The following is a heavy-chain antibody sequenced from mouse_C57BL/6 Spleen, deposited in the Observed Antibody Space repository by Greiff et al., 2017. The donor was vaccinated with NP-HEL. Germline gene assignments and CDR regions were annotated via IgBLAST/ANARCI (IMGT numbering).Heavy chain of an antibody. CDR3: ARRDDYDGRDY. V-gene: IGHV1-4*01. CDR2: INPSSGYT. J-gene: IGHJ2*01. D-gene: IGHD2-4*01. CDR1: GYTFTSYT. Sequence: ESGAELARPGASVKMSCKASGYTFTSYTMHWVKQRPGQGLEWIGYINPSSGYTKYNQKFKDKATLTADKSSSTAYMQLSSLTSEDSAVYYCARRDDYDGRDYWGQGTTLTVSS.